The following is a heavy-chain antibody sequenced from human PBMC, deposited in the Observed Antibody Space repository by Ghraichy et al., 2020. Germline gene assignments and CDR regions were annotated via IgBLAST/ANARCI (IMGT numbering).Heavy chain of an antibody. J-gene: IGHJ2*01. CDR3: ARDPASQYYDSSGCYHPPLGYFDL. Sequence: GESLNISCAASGFTFSSYWMSWVRQAPGKGLEWVANIKQDGSEKYYVDSVKGRFTISRDNAKNSLYLQMNSLRAEDTDVYYCARDPASQYYDSSGCYHPPLGYFDLWGRGTLVTVSS. D-gene: IGHD3-22*01. CDR1: GFTFSSYW. CDR2: IKQDGSEK. V-gene: IGHV3-7*01.